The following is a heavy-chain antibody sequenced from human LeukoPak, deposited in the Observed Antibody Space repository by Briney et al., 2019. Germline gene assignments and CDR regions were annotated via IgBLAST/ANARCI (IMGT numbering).Heavy chain of an antibody. V-gene: IGHV3-30*03. D-gene: IGHD2/OR15-2a*01. CDR1: GFTFRSYG. Sequence: GRSLRLSCAASGFTFRSYGMHWVRQAPGKGQEWVALISDDGSNIYYADSVKGRFTISRDSSKNTLSLQMSSLRVEDTAVYYCARDNKRFSCDYWGQGTLVTVSS. CDR3: ARDNKRFSCDY. J-gene: IGHJ4*02. CDR2: ISDDGSNI.